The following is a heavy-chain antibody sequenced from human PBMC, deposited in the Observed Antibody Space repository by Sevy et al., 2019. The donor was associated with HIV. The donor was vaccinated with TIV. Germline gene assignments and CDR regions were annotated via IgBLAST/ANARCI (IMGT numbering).Heavy chain of an antibody. CDR3: ARSIAAIGPDY. Sequence: GGSLRLSCAGSGFTFSSYWMTWVRQAPGTGLEWVANIKQDGSMKYYVHSVKGRFTISRDNAKNSVYLQMNSLRAEDTAIYYCARSIAAIGPDYWGQGTLVTVSS. J-gene: IGHJ4*02. CDR1: GFTFSSYW. CDR2: IKQDGSMK. D-gene: IGHD6-13*01. V-gene: IGHV3-7*01.